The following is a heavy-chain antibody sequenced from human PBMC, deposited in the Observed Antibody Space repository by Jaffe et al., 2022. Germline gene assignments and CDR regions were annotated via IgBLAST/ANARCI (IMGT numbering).Heavy chain of an antibody. D-gene: IGHD3-16*01. Sequence: EVQLVESGGGLVKPGGSLRLSCAASGFTFSNAWMSWVRQAPGKGLEWVGRIKSKTDGGTTDYAAPVKGRFTISRDDSKNTLYLQMNSLKTEDTAVYYCTTEPGGRGGVTLTTQHGWGQGTLVTVSS. V-gene: IGHV3-15*01. CDR2: IKSKTDGGTT. CDR1: GFTFSNAW. J-gene: IGHJ4*02. CDR3: TTEPGGRGGVTLTTQHG.